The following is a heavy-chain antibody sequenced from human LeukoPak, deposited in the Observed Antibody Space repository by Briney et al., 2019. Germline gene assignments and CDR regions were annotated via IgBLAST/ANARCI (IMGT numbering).Heavy chain of an antibody. J-gene: IGHJ4*02. V-gene: IGHV3-7*01. CDR1: GFTFSSFW. CDR3: ARDLNYFDY. CDR2: IKQDGSEK. Sequence: GGSLRLSCAASGFTFSSFWMTWVRQAPGKGLEWVANIKQDGSEKYYVDSVRGRFTISRDNATNSLYLQMNSLRAEDTAVYYCARDLNYFDYGGQGTVLTVSS.